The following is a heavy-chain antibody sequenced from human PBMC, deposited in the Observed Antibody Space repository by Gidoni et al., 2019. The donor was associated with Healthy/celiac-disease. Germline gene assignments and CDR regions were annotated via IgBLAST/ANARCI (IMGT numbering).Heavy chain of an antibody. V-gene: IGHV3-48*02. CDR1: GFTFRSYS. J-gene: IGHJ3*02. CDR2: SSSSSSTI. Sequence: EVQLVESGGGLVQPGGSLSLPCAASGFTFRSYSMNLVRQAPGKGLEWVSYSSSSSSTIYYADSVKGRFTISRDNAKNSLYLQMNSLRDEDTAVYYCARRASGAFDIWGQGTMVTVSS. CDR3: ARRASGAFDI. D-gene: IGHD5-12*01.